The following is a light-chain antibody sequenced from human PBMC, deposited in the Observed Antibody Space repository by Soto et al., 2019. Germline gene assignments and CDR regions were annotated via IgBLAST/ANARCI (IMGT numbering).Light chain of an antibody. V-gene: IGKV3D-15*01. CDR2: GAS. CDR1: QSVSNN. CDR3: QQYNNWPRT. J-gene: IGKJ1*01. Sequence: EIVLTQSPGTLSLSPGERATLSCRASQSVSNNYLAWYQQKPGQAPRLLIYGASNRATGIPDRFSGSGSGTEFTLTISSLQSEDFAVYYCQQYNNWPRTFGQGTKMDIK.